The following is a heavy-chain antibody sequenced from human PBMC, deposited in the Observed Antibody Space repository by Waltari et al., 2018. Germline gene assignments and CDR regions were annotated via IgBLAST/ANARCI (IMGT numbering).Heavy chain of an antibody. CDR3: ARDQWFAFDI. J-gene: IGHJ3*02. Sequence: EVQLVESGGGLVQPGGSLRLSCAASGFTLSSYWMSWVRQAPGKGLGWVANIKKDGSEEYYVDSVRGRFTISRDNAKNSLYLQMNSLRPEDTAVYYCARDQWFAFDIWGQGTMVTVSS. V-gene: IGHV3-7*01. CDR1: GFTLSSYW. CDR2: IKKDGSEE. D-gene: IGHD3-22*01.